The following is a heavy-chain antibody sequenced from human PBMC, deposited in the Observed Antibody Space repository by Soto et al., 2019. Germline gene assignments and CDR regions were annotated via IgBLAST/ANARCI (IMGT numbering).Heavy chain of an antibody. CDR3: AKGITMPDGH. CDR1: GYTFTSYD. J-gene: IGHJ4*02. D-gene: IGHD3-10*01. CDR2: MNPKSGHT. Sequence: QVQLVQSGAEVKKPGASVKVSCKASGYTFTSYDINWVRQATGQGLEWMGWMNPKSGHTGYAQKFQGRVTMTRDTSINTAYMELSSLRSEDTAVYYCAKGITMPDGHWGQGTLVTVSS. V-gene: IGHV1-8*01.